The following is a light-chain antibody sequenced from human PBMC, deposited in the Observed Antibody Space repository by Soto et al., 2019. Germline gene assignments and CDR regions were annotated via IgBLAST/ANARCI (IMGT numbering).Light chain of an antibody. J-gene: IGLJ1*01. CDR2: RNN. V-gene: IGLV1-47*01. CDR1: SSNSGSNY. CDR3: AAWDDSLSGSYV. Sequence: QSVLTQPPSASGTPGQRVTISCSGSSSNSGSNYVYWYQQLPGKAPKILIYRNNQRPSGVPDRFSGSKSGTSASLAISGLRSEDEADYYCAAWDDSLSGSYVFGTGTKVTVL.